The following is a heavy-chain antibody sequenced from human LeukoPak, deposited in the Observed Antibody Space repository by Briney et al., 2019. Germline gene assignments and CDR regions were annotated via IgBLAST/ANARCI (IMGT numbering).Heavy chain of an antibody. Sequence: PGGSLRLSCAASGFTFNDYAMYWVRQAPGKGLEWVTLISYDGYDKSYADSVRGRFTISRDNSKNTLYLQMNSLRVEDTAVYYCARDQILDYWGQGTLVTVSS. CDR2: ISYDGYDK. J-gene: IGHJ4*02. CDR3: ARDQILDY. V-gene: IGHV3-30-3*01. CDR1: GFTFNDYA.